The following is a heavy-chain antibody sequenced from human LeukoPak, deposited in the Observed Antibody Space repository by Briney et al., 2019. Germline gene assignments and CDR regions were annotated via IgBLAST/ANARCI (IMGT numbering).Heavy chain of an antibody. CDR2: INHSGST. V-gene: IGHV4-34*01. CDR3: AREDTGYYYYYMDV. D-gene: IGHD2-15*01. Sequence: SETLSLTCAVYGGSFSGYYWSWIRQPPGKGLEWIGEINHSGSTNYNPSLKSRVTISVDTSKNQFSLKLSSVAAADTAVYYCAREDTGYYYYYMDVWGKGTTVTVSS. CDR1: GGSFSGYY. J-gene: IGHJ6*03.